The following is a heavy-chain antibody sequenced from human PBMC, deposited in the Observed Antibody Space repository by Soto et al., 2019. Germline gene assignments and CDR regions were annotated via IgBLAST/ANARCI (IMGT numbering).Heavy chain of an antibody. CDR2: VYNYGST. V-gene: IGHV4-59*11. J-gene: IGHJ4*02. D-gene: IGHD6-25*01. CDR3: ADETGSGFFAS. CDR1: GASIIGHY. Sequence: SETLCLTTTVSGASIIGHYWSWIRQPPGKGLEWIGYVYNYGSTTYSPSLKSRVTISADTSRNQISLNLTSVTAADTAIYYCADETGSGFFASRGKGTLVTVSS.